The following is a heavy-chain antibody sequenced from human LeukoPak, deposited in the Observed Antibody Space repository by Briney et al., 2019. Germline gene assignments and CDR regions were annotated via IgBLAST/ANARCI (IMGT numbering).Heavy chain of an antibody. V-gene: IGHV3-30-3*01. D-gene: IGHD3-22*01. CDR2: ISYDGSNK. Sequence: GRSLRLSCAASGFTFSSYAMHWVRQAPGKGLEWVAVISYDGSNKYYADSVKGRFTISRDNSKNTPYLQMNSLRAEDTAVYYCARGEDYYDSSGPNYWGQGTLVTVSS. CDR1: GFTFSSYA. J-gene: IGHJ4*02. CDR3: ARGEDYYDSSGPNY.